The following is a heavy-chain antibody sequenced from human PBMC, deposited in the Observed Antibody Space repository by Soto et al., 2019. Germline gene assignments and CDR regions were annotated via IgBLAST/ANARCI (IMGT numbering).Heavy chain of an antibody. J-gene: IGHJ5*02. V-gene: IGHV4-39*01. Sequence: SETLSLTCTVSGASISSTNYYWGWIRQPPGKGLEWIGTIYYTGNTYYNSSLESRVTISIDTSKNQFSLRLNSMTAADTAVYYCARSYSTSSIPNWFDPWGQGTLVTVSS. CDR2: IYYTGNT. CDR1: GASISSTNYY. D-gene: IGHD6-13*01. CDR3: ARSYSTSSIPNWFDP.